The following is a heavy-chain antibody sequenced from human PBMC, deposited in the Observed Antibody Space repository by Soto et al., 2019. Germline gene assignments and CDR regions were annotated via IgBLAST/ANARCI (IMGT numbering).Heavy chain of an antibody. CDR2: IYYSGST. D-gene: IGHD5-18*01. V-gene: IGHV4-31*03. Sequence: QVQLQESGPGLVKPSQTLSLTCTVSGGSISSGGYYWSWIRQHPGKGLEWSGYIYYSGSTYYNPSLKSRVTISVDTSKNQFSLKLSSVTSADTAVYYCARGYTPGWFDPWGQGTLVTVSS. CDR3: ARGYTPGWFDP. J-gene: IGHJ5*02. CDR1: GGSISSGGYY.